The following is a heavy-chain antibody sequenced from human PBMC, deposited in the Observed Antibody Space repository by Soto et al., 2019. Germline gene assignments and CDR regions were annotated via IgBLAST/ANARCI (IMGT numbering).Heavy chain of an antibody. Sequence: SVKVSCKASGGTFSSYAISWVRQAPGQGLEWMGGIIPIFGTANYAQKFQGRVTITADKSTSTAYMELSSLRSEDTAMYYCARVPYSSSWRPVWFDPWGQGTLVTVSS. CDR1: GGTFSSYA. J-gene: IGHJ5*02. V-gene: IGHV1-69*06. CDR2: IIPIFGTA. D-gene: IGHD6-13*01. CDR3: ARVPYSSSWRPVWFDP.